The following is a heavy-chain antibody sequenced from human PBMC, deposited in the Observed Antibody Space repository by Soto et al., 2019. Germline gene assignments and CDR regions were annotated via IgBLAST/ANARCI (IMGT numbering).Heavy chain of an antibody. CDR1: GFTFSSYG. CDR2: IWYDGSNK. CDR3: ARIPSVVAAIDY. Sequence: QVQLVESGGGVVQPGRSLRLSCAASGFTFSSYGMHWVRQAPGKGLEWVAVIWYDGSNKYYADSVKGRFIISRDNSKNTLYLEINSLRAEDTAVYYCARIPSVVAAIDYWGQGTLVTVSS. V-gene: IGHV3-33*01. D-gene: IGHD2-15*01. J-gene: IGHJ4*02.